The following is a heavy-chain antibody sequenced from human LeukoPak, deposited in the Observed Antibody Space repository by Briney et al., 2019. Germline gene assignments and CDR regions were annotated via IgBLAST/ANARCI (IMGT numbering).Heavy chain of an antibody. J-gene: IGHJ6*02. V-gene: IGHV3-53*01. Sequence: GGSLRLSCAASGFTVSSNYMSWVRQAPGKGLEWVSVIYSGGSTYYADSVKGRFTISRDNSKNTLYLQMNSLRAEDTAVYYCARSYSNRPYYYHGMDVWGQGTTVTVSS. CDR2: IYSGGST. D-gene: IGHD4-11*01. CDR1: GFTVSSNY. CDR3: ARSYSNRPYYYHGMDV.